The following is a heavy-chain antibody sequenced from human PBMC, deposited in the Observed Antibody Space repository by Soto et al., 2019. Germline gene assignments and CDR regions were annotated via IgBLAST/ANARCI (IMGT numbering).Heavy chain of an antibody. CDR2: IYHSGST. V-gene: IGHV4-30-2*01. CDR1: GGSISSGGYS. Sequence: SETLSLTCAVSGGSISSGGYSWSWIRQPPGKGLEWIGYIYHSGSTYYNPSLKSRVTISVDRSKNQFSLKLSSVTAADTAVYYCARDWVEVRRFRFFDYWGQGTLVTVSS. J-gene: IGHJ4*02. CDR3: ARDWVEVRRFRFFDY. D-gene: IGHD3-16*01.